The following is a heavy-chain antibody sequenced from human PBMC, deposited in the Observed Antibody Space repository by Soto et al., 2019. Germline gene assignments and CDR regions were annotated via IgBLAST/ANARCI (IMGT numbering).Heavy chain of an antibody. CDR3: VRDGGYTYGFDY. CDR1: GDSIAGSPYY. J-gene: IGHJ4*02. V-gene: IGHV4-31*03. CDR2: IYYSGRT. Sequence: QVQLQESGPGLVKPSQTLSLTCTVSGDSIAGSPYYWSWIRQHPGKGLEWIGYIYYSGRTYYNPSLKSRLTLSVDTSKNQFSLKLNSVTPADTAVYFCVRDGGYTYGFDYWGPGTLVTVSS. D-gene: IGHD5-18*01.